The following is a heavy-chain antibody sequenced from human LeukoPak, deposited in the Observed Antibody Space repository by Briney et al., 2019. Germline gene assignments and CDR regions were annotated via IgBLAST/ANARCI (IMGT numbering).Heavy chain of an antibody. D-gene: IGHD3-22*01. Sequence: SETPSLTCTVSGGSIGRGGYYWSWIRQHPGKGLEWIGYIYYSGSAYYNPSLKSRVTISVDTSKNQFSLKLSSVTAADTAVYYCAKDSETTYYYDSSGFDYWGQGTLVTVSP. CDR3: AKDSETTYYYDSSGFDY. V-gene: IGHV4-31*03. CDR1: GGSIGRGGYY. J-gene: IGHJ4*02. CDR2: IYYSGSA.